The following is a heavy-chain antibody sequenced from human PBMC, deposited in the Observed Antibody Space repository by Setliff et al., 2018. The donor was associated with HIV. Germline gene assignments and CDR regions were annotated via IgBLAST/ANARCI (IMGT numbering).Heavy chain of an antibody. D-gene: IGHD6-19*01. CDR3: AKNLYRSPWSPLDY. Sequence: QPGGSLRLSCAASGFTFNNYAMHWVRQAPGKGPECVAVISDDGSTKHYGDSVKGRFTISRDNSKNTLYLQMNSLRADDTAVYYCAKNLYRSPWSPLDYWGQGTLVTVSS. CDR2: ISDDGSTK. J-gene: IGHJ4*02. CDR1: GFTFNNYA. V-gene: IGHV3-30*18.